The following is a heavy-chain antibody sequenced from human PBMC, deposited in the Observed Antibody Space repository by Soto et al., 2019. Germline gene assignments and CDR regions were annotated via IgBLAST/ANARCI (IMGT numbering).Heavy chain of an antibody. CDR1: GFTFSSYG. J-gene: IGHJ4*02. V-gene: IGHV3-30*18. CDR2: ISYDGSNK. D-gene: IGHD6-19*01. CDR3: AKDRQVIAVAGTLDY. Sequence: GGSLRLSCAASGFTFSSYGMHWVRQAPGKGLEWVAVISYDGSNKYYADSVKGRFTISRDNSKNTLYLQMNSLRAEDTAVYYCAKDRQVIAVAGTLDYWGQGTLVTVSS.